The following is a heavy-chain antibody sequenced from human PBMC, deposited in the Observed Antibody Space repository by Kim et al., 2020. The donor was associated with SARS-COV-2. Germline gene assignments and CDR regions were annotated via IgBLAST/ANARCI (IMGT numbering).Heavy chain of an antibody. Sequence: GGSLRLSCAASGFTFSDYAMHWVRQAPGKGLEWVSVISGDGGTTYYADSVKGRFTISRDNSKNSLYLQMNSLRPEDTAIYYCAKDLAAAAPATLGIFYY. CDR1: GFTFSDYA. J-gene: IGHJ6*01. V-gene: IGHV3-43*02. CDR2: ISGDGGTT. D-gene: IGHD6-13*01. CDR3: AKDLAAAAPATLGIFYY.